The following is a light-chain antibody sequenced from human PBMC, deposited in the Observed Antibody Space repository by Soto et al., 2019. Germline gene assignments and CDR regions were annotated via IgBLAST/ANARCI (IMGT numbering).Light chain of an antibody. V-gene: IGKV1-39*01. J-gene: IGKJ1*01. Sequence: DIQMTQSPSSLSASVGDRVTITCRASQSISNYLNWYQQKPGKAPKLLMYAASSLQSGVPSRFSGSGSGTEFTLTISSRQPEDFVNYYCQQSYSTPRTFGQGTKVEIK. CDR3: QQSYSTPRT. CDR1: QSISNY. CDR2: AAS.